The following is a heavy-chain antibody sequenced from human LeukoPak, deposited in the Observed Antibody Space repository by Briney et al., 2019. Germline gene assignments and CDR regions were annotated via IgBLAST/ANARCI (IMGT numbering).Heavy chain of an antibody. CDR3: ARPSLRYGDYDFDY. CDR1: GYSFTSYW. J-gene: IGHJ4*02. V-gene: IGHV5-51*01. CDR2: IYPSDSDT. D-gene: IGHD4-17*01. Sequence: GESLKISCKGSGYSFTSYWIGWVRQMPGKGLEWMGIIYPSDSDTRYSPSFQGQGTISADKSISTAYLQWSSLKASDTAMYYCARPSLRYGDYDFDYWGQGTLVTVSS.